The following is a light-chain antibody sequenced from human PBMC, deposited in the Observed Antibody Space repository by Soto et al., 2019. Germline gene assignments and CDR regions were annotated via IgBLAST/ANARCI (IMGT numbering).Light chain of an antibody. CDR1: SSDVGAYIY. CDR3: SSYAGSLYV. Sequence: QSALTQPRSVSGSPGQSVTISCIETSSDVGAYIYVSWYQQHPGKAPKVMIYDVTKRPSGVPDRFSGSKSGNTASLTISGLKAEDEAHYYCSSYAGSLYVFGTGTKLTVL. V-gene: IGLV2-11*01. J-gene: IGLJ1*01. CDR2: DVT.